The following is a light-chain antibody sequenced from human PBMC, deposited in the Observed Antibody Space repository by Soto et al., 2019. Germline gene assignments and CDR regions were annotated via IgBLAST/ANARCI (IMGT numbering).Light chain of an antibody. J-gene: IGKJ4*01. CDR2: DAS. V-gene: IGKV3-15*01. CDR1: QSVSSN. Sequence: EIVMTQSPATLSVSPGERATLSCRTSQSVSSNLAWYQQEPGQPPRLLIYDASTRATGIPARFGGSGSGTEFTLTISSLLSEDFAVYYCQQYNNWPPLTSGGGTKVEIK. CDR3: QQYNNWPPLT.